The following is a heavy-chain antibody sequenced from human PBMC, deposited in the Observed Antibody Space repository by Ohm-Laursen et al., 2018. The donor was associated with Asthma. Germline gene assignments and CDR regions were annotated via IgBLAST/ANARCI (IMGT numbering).Heavy chain of an antibody. D-gene: IGHD1-1*01. CDR1: GYTFTSYG. J-gene: IGHJ3*02. CDR3: ARDLGQLERRGDAFDI. CDR2: ISAYNGNT. V-gene: IGHV1-18*04. Sequence: SSVKVSCKASGYTFTSYGISWVRQAPGQGLEWMGWISAYNGNTNYAQKLQGRVTMTTDTSTSTAYMELRSLRSDDTAVYYCARDLGQLERRGDAFDIWGQGTMVTVSS.